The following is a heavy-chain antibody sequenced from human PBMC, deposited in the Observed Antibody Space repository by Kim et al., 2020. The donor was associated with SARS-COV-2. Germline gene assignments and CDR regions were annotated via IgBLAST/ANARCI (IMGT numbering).Heavy chain of an antibody. J-gene: IGHJ4*02. CDR2: TYYRSKWYN. CDR1: GDSVSSNSAA. Sequence: SQTLSLTCAISGDSVSSNSAAWNWIRQSPSRGLEWLGRTYYRSKWYNDYAVSVKSRITINPDTSKNQFSLQLNSVTPEDTAVYYCAREGHSSGWYEIGNYFDYWGQGTLVTVSS. CDR3: AREGHSSGWYEIGNYFDY. V-gene: IGHV6-1*01. D-gene: IGHD6-19*01.